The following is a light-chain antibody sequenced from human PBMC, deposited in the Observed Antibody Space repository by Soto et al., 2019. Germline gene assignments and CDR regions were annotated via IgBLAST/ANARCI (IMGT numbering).Light chain of an antibody. V-gene: IGLV1-40*01. Sequence: QSAVTQPPSVSGAPGQRVIISCTGSSSNIGAGYDVHWYQQLPGTAPKLLIYDNINRPSGVPDRFSASKSGTSASLAITGLQAEDEADYYCQSYDSSLSGTWVFGGGTKLTVL. J-gene: IGLJ3*02. CDR3: QSYDSSLSGTWV. CDR1: SSNIGAGYD. CDR2: DNI.